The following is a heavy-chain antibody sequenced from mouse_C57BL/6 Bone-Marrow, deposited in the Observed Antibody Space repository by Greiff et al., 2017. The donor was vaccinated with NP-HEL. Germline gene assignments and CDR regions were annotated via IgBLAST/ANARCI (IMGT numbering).Heavy chain of an antibody. J-gene: IGHJ1*03. Sequence: VQLVESGPELVKPGASVKLSCKASGYTFTSYDINWVKQRPGQGLEWIGWIYPRAGSTKYNEKFKGKATLTVDTSSSTAYMELHSMTSEDSAVYFCRLLRLSNWYFDVWGTGTTVTVSS. CDR2: IYPRAGST. CDR3: RLLRLSNWYFDV. V-gene: IGHV1-85*01. D-gene: IGHD1-2*01. CDR1: GYTFTSYD.